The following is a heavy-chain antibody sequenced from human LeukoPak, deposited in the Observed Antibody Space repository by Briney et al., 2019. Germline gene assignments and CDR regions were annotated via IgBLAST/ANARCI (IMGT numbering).Heavy chain of an antibody. Sequence: GGALRLSSAASGFTFNDYYMSSICEAPGKGLEWLSYINIGGTNTHYADSVKGRFTISRDNAKKSLYLEMNNLRAEDTAVYYCATDGAGFDTWGQGVLVTVSS. CDR3: ATDGAGFDT. CDR2: INIGGTNT. CDR1: GFTFNDYY. J-gene: IGHJ5*02. V-gene: IGHV3-11*01.